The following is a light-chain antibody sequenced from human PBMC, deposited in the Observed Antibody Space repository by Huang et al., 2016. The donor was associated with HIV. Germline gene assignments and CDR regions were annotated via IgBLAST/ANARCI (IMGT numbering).Light chain of an antibody. J-gene: IGKJ1*01. CDR3: QHYGGSPRT. Sequence: EIVLTQSPGTLSLSPGERATLSCKSSQNLTSSFLAWYQQKPGQAPRLVIFAASSRAAGIPDSFSGSGSGTDFTLTINRLEPEDFAVYYCQHYGGSPRTFGQGTRVEV. V-gene: IGKV3-20*01. CDR2: AAS. CDR1: QNLTSSF.